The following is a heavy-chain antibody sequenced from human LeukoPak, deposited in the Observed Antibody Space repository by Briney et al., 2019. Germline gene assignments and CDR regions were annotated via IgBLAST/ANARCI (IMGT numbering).Heavy chain of an antibody. CDR3: ARMNGRITVFGVVAENPFFDY. J-gene: IGHJ4*02. V-gene: IGHV4-59*08. Sequence: PSETLSLTCSVSGGSISRYSWSWIRQPPGKALEWIGYIYYSGYTTYDPSLKSRVTISVDTSKNQFSLRLSSVTAADTAVYYCARMNGRITVFGVVAENPFFDYWGQGILVTVSS. CDR2: IYYSGYT. CDR1: GGSISRYS. D-gene: IGHD3-3*01.